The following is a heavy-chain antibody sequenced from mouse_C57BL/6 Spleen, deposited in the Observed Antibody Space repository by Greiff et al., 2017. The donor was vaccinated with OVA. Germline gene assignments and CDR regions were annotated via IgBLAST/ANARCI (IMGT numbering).Heavy chain of an antibody. CDR3: AREDYGSSPLDY. CDR2: IYPGDGDT. CDR1: GYAFSSSW. J-gene: IGHJ2*01. D-gene: IGHD1-1*01. V-gene: IGHV1-82*01. Sequence: VQGVESGPELVKPGASVKISCKASGYAFSSSWMNWVKQRPGKGLEWIGRIYPGDGDTNYNGKFKGKATLTADKSSSTAYMQLSSLTSEDSAVYFCAREDYGSSPLDYWGQGTTLTVSS.